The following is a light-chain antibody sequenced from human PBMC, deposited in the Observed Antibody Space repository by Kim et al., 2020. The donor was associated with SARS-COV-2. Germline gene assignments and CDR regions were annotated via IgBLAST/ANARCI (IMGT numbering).Light chain of an antibody. Sequence: QSVLTQPPSASGTPGQRVTISCSGSSSNIGSNTVKWYQQLPGTAPKLLIYSNYQRPSGVPDRFSGSKSGTSASLAISGLQSEDEADYYCAAWDDSLNAYVFEAGTKVTVL. CDR3: AAWDDSLNAYV. CDR2: SNY. CDR1: SSNIGSNT. V-gene: IGLV1-44*01. J-gene: IGLJ1*01.